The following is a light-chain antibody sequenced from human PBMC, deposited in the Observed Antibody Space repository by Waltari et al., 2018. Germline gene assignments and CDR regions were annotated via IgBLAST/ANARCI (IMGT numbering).Light chain of an antibody. CDR3: QQYNNWRT. V-gene: IGKV3-15*01. J-gene: IGKJ2*01. Sequence: EVLMTQSPPTLSVSPGERATLSCRASQSIARNLAWYQQKPGQAPRLLIYGASTRATDVPDRCSGRGSGTEFTLAISSLQSEDFAVYYCQQYNNWRTFGQGTKLEIK. CDR2: GAS. CDR1: QSIARN.